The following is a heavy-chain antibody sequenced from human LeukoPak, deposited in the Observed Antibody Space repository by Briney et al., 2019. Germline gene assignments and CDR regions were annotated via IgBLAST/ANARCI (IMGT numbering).Heavy chain of an antibody. CDR2: IRYDGSNK. V-gene: IGHV3-30*04. CDR3: TRYSSQPGSFDY. Sequence: GGSLRLSGAASGFTFSSYAMHWVRKAPGKGLEGVAFIRYDGSNKYYADSVKGRFTISRDNSKNTLYLQMNSLKTEDTAVYYCTRYSSQPGSFDYWGQGTLVTVSS. J-gene: IGHJ4*02. D-gene: IGHD3-22*01. CDR1: GFTFSSYA.